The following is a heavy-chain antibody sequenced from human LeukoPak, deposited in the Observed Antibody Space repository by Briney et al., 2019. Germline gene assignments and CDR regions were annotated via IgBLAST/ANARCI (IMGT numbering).Heavy chain of an antibody. V-gene: IGHV4-31*03. CDR2: IYYSGST. CDR3: AGHHPRNTVDF. J-gene: IGHJ4*02. CDR1: GGSISSGGYY. D-gene: IGHD2-8*02. Sequence: PSQTLSLTCTVSGGSISSGGYYWSWIRQHPGKGLEWIGYIYYSGSTYYNPSLKSRVTISVDTSKNLFSLKLSSVTAADTAVYYCAGHHPRNTVDFWGQGTLVTVSS.